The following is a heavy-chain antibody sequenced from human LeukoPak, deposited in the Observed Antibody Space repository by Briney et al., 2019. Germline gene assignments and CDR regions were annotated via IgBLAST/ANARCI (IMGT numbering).Heavy chain of an antibody. CDR1: GYRFITYW. D-gene: IGHD3-22*01. Sequence: GGSLQISFKGSGYRFITYWITWGRPMPGKGLEGMGKIDPSDSYSNYSPSFQGHVTISVDKSISTAYLQWSSLKASDTAMYYCARLRFNYYDSRGYYYGDYWGQGTLVTVSS. CDR2: IDPSDSYS. CDR3: ARLRFNYYDSRGYYYGDY. J-gene: IGHJ4*02. V-gene: IGHV5-10-1*01.